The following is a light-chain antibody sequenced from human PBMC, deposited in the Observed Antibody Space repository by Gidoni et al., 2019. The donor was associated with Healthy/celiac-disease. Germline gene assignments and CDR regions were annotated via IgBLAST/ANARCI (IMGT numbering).Light chain of an antibody. J-gene: IGLJ2*01. Sequence: SYELTQPPSVSVPPGQTALITCSGAKLGDTYACWYQQKPGQSPVLVIYQDSKRPSGIPERFSGSNSGNTATLTISGTQAMDEADYYCQAWDSSTVVFGGGTKLTVL. CDR1: KLGDTY. CDR3: QAWDSSTVV. CDR2: QDS. V-gene: IGLV3-1*01.